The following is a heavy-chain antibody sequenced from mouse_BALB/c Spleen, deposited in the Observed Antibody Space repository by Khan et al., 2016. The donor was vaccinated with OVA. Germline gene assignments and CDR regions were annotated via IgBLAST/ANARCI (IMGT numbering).Heavy chain of an antibody. J-gene: IGHJ3*01. CDR1: GFTFSTYG. Sequence: EVELVESGGDLVKPGGSLKLSCAASGFTFSTYGMSWVRQTPDKSLEWVATVSTGGGYTNYPDSVKGRSTFSRDNSSNTLYLHMSDLTSEDTAMFYCTRLAYYYDSEGFAYWGQGTLVTVSA. D-gene: IGHD1-1*01. V-gene: IGHV5-6*01. CDR3: TRLAYYYDSEGFAY. CDR2: VSTGGGYT.